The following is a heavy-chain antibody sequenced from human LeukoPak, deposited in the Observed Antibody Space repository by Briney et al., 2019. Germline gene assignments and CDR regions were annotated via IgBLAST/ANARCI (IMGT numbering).Heavy chain of an antibody. D-gene: IGHD3-10*01. CDR3: ARGRGSLTY. CDR1: GDFISLYY. Sequence: SETLSLTCTVSGDFISLYYWSWIRQPPGKGLEWIGYFYDTRSPKYNPSLERRVTISVDMSRNQFSLNLTSVTTADTAVYYCARGRGSLTYWGQGTLATVSS. V-gene: IGHV4-59*01. J-gene: IGHJ4*02. CDR2: FYDTRSP.